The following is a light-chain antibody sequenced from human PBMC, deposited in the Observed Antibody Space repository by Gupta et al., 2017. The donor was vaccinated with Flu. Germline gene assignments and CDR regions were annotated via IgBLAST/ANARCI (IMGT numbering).Light chain of an antibody. CDR2: AAS. J-gene: IGKJ2*01. Sequence: GDSVTITCRASQTITNWLAWYQQKPGKAPKLLLYAASTLESGVPSRFSGSGSGTEFTLTITSLQPDDFATYYCQQYNSFSYPFGQGTKLEIK. CDR3: QQYNSFSYP. V-gene: IGKV1-5*03. CDR1: QTITNW.